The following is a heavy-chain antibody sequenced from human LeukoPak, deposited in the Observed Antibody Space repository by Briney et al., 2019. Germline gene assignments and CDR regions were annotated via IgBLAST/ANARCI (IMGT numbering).Heavy chain of an antibody. J-gene: IGHJ4*02. D-gene: IGHD4-17*01. V-gene: IGHV4-59*08. CDR2: IYYSGST. CDR1: GYSISNDYY. CDR3: ARTTASVVSYYFDY. Sequence: SETLSLTCTVSGYSISNDYYWTWLRQPPGKGLEWIGYIYYSGSTNYNPSLKSRVTISVDTSKNQFSLKLSSVTAADTAVYYCARTTASVVSYYFDYWGQGTLVTVSS.